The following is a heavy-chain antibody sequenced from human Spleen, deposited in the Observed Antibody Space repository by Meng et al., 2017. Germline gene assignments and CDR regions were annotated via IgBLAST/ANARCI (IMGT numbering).Heavy chain of an antibody. CDR2: MYTGGTA. D-gene: IGHD4-23*01. J-gene: IGHJ2*01. CDR3: ARGGGAGTADEGYFDL. V-gene: IGHV3-53*01. CDR1: GFTVSGNY. Sequence: EVQLVESGGVLIQQGVSLRLSCAASGFTVSGNYIHWVRQAPGKGLEWVSVMYTGGTAFFADSVKGRFTMSRDTAKNTLFLQMNSLRVDDTALYYCARGGGAGTADEGYFDLWGRGTLVTVSS.